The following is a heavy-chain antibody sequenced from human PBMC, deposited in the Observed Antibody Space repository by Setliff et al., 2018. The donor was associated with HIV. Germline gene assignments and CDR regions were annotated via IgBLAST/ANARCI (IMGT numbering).Heavy chain of an antibody. V-gene: IGHV4-34*01. CDR3: ARTYSSNWYIDY. CDR2: INHDRTT. J-gene: IGHJ4*02. D-gene: IGHD6-13*01. CDR1: GGSFSGYY. Sequence: SETLSLTCAVYGGSFSGYYWSWIRQPPGKGLEWIGEINHDRTTNYNPSLKSRVIISVDTSKNQFSLKLSSVTAADTAIYYCARTYSSNWYIDYWGQGTLVTVSS.